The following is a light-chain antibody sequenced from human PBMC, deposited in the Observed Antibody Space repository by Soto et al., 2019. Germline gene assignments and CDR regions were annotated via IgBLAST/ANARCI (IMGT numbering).Light chain of an antibody. CDR3: QQYGSSPGT. CDR2: GAS. Sequence: IVLTQSPGTLSLSPGERATLSCRASQSVSNTYLAWYQQKPGQAPRLLIYGASSRATGIPDRFSGSGSGTDFTLTISRLEPEDFAVYYCQQYGSSPGTFGQWTKVEIK. V-gene: IGKV3-20*01. CDR1: QSVSNTY. J-gene: IGKJ2*01.